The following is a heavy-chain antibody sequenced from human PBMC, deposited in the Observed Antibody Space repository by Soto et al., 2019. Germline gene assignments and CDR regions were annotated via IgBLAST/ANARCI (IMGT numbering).Heavy chain of an antibody. J-gene: IGHJ4*02. D-gene: IGHD3-22*01. Sequence: ASVKVSCKASGYTFTSYAMHWVRQAPGQRLEWMGWINAGNGNTKYSQKFQGRVTITRDTSASTAYMELSSLRSEDTAVYYCARWSGYYYRDDYWGQGTLVTVSS. CDR2: INAGNGNT. CDR3: ARWSGYYYRDDY. CDR1: GYTFTSYA. V-gene: IGHV1-3*01.